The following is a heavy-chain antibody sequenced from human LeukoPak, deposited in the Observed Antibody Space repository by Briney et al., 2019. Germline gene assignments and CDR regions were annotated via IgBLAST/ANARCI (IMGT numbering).Heavy chain of an antibody. V-gene: IGHV3-74*01. CDR3: AKVRGYSYGYFDY. Sequence: GGSLRLSCAASGFTFSSYWMYWVRQAPGKGLVWVSRINSDGSSTSYADSVKGRFTISRDNAKNTLYLQMNSLRAEDTALYYCAKVRGYSYGYFDYWGQGTLVTVSS. CDR1: GFTFSSYW. D-gene: IGHD5-18*01. J-gene: IGHJ4*02. CDR2: INSDGSST.